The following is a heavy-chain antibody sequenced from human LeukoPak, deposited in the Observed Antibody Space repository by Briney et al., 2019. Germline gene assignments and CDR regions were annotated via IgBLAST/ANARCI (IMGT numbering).Heavy chain of an antibody. J-gene: IGHJ5*02. CDR3: ARGRLHSAEFDP. D-gene: IGHD1-26*01. CDR2: MNPNSGNT. Sequence: ASVKVSCKASAYTFTSYDINWVRQATGQGLEWLGWMNPNSGNTGYAQRFQGRISMTSNTAISTVYMELSSLISDDTAVYYCARGRLHSAEFDPWGQGTLVTVSS. CDR1: AYTFTSYD. V-gene: IGHV1-8*01.